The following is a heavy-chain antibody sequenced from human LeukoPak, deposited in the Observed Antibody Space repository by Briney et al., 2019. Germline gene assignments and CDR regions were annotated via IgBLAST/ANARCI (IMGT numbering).Heavy chain of an antibody. Sequence: GGSLRLSCAASGFTFSSYSMNWVRQAPGKGLEWVSSISSRSSYIYYADSVKGRFTISRDNAKNSLYLQMNGLRAEDAAVYYCARDFRAVAESYHYYYMDVWGKRTTVTVSS. CDR3: ARDFRAVAESYHYYYMDV. V-gene: IGHV3-21*01. J-gene: IGHJ6*03. D-gene: IGHD6-19*01. CDR1: GFTFSSYS. CDR2: ISSRSSYI.